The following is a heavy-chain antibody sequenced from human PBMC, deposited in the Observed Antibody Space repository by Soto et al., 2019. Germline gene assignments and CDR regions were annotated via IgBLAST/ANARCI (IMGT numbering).Heavy chain of an antibody. J-gene: IGHJ5*02. CDR1: GGSVNGYY. Sequence: SETLSLTCAVYGGSVNGYYWNWIRHPPGKGLEWIGEINHTGGTHYNPSLKSRVTMSVDTSKNQFSLRLSSVTAADTAIYYCATRITVFGLLIPPFDPWGQGTQVTVSS. V-gene: IGHV4-34*01. CDR3: ATRITVFGLLIPPFDP. D-gene: IGHD3-3*01. CDR2: INHTGGT.